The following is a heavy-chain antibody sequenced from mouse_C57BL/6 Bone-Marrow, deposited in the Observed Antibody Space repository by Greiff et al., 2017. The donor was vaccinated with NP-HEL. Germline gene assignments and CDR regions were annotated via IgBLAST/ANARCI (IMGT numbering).Heavy chain of an antibody. Sequence: EVHLVESGGGLVQPGGSLSLSCAASGFTFTDYYLSWVRQPPGKALEWLGFIRNKANGYTTEYSAYVKGRFTISRDNSQSILYLQMNALRAEDSATYYCARAGYEGFAYWGQGTLVTVSA. CDR2: IRNKANGYTT. CDR3: ARAGYEGFAY. V-gene: IGHV7-3*01. CDR1: GFTFTDYY. D-gene: IGHD3-1*01. J-gene: IGHJ3*01.